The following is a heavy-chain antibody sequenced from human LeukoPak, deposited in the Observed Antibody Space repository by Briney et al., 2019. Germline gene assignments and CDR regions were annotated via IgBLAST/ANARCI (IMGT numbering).Heavy chain of an antibody. V-gene: IGHV1-69*04. Sequence: GASVKDSCKASRGTFSSYGISWVRQTPGQGLEWMGRIIPIVGITNYAQKFQGRVTITADNSTRTAYMELSSLTSEDTAVYYCARGLHFTMVRGGTTNYYYGMDVWGQGTSVTVSS. CDR2: IIPIVGIT. J-gene: IGHJ6*02. D-gene: IGHD3-10*01. CDR3: ARGLHFTMVRGGTTNYYYGMDV. CDR1: RGTFSSYG.